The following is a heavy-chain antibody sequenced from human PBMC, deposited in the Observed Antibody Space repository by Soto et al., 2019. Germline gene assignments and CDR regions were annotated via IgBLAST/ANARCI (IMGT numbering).Heavy chain of an antibody. CDR2: VYYSGIT. D-gene: IGHD6-13*01. V-gene: IGHV4-39*01. CDR1: GGSISSDSHY. J-gene: IGHJ4*02. CDR3: ARSPAAGGLRFDY. Sequence: SETLSLTCTVFGGSISSDSHYWGWIRQPPVKGLEWIGSVYYSGITYYNPSLKSRVTISVDTSKSQFSLKLASVTAADTAVYYCARSPAAGGLRFDYWGQGTLVT.